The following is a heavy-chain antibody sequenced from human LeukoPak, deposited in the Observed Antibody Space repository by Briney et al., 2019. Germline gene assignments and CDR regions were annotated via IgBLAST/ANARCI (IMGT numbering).Heavy chain of an antibody. D-gene: IGHD2-2*01. Sequence: KAGGSLRLSCAASGFTVSNNYMNWVRQAPGKGLEWVSSITGNGDTTYYADSVKGRFTISRDNSKNTLFLHMNSLRAEDTAIFYCAKHVAVLPAPRNYYFDYWGQGTLVTVSS. V-gene: IGHV3-23*01. J-gene: IGHJ4*02. CDR1: GFTVSNNY. CDR3: AKHVAVLPAPRNYYFDY. CDR2: ITGNGDTT.